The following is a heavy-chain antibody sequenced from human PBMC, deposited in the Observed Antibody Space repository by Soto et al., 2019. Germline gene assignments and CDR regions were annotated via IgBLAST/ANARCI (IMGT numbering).Heavy chain of an antibody. CDR1: GYTLTELS. V-gene: IGHV1-24*01. Sequence: ASVKVSCKVSGYTLTELSMHWVRQAPGKGLEWMGGFDPEDGETIYAQKFQGRVTMTEDTSTDTAYMELSSLRSEDTAVYYCATDLPLGATRHPHYYYYYGMDVWGQGTTVPVSS. CDR2: FDPEDGET. CDR3: ATDLPLGATRHPHYYYYYGMDV. D-gene: IGHD3-16*01. J-gene: IGHJ6*02.